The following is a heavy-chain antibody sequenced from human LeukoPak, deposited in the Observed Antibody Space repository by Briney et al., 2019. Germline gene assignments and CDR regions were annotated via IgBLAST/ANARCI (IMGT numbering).Heavy chain of an antibody. CDR3: TRDFRVYYYYYMDV. CDR2: IRSKAYGGTT. V-gene: IGHV3-49*03. CDR1: GFTFSSYE. Sequence: SLRLSCAASGFTFSSYEMNWFRQAPGKGLEWVGFIRSKAYGGTTEYAASVKGRFTISRDDSKSIAYLQMNSLKTEDTAVYYCTRDFRVYYYYYMDVWGKGTTVTVSS. J-gene: IGHJ6*03.